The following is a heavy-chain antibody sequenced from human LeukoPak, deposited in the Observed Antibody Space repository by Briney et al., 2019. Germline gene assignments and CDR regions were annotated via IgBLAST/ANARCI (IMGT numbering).Heavy chain of an antibody. V-gene: IGHV1-69*13. J-gene: IGHJ6*03. Sequence: SVKVSCKASGGTFSSYAISWVRQAPGQGLEWMGGIIPIFGTANYAQKFQGRVTITADESTSTAYMELSSLRSEDTAVYYCARGRDIVVVPAASTFYYYYMDVWGKGTTVTVSS. CDR3: ARGRDIVVVPAASTFYYYYMDV. CDR2: IIPIFGTA. CDR1: GGTFSSYA. D-gene: IGHD2-2*01.